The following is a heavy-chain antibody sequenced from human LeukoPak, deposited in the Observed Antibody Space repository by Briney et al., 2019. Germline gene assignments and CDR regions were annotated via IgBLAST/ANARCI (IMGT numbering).Heavy chain of an antibody. Sequence: GGSLRLSCEASGFTFSSYWMHWVRQAPGKGLVWVSRIDTDGSIISYADSVKGRFTISRDNAKNTLYLQMNSLRVDDTAVYYCAREGTTVTPYFDYWGQGTLVTVSS. J-gene: IGHJ4*02. D-gene: IGHD4-17*01. CDR2: IDTDGSII. CDR1: GFTFSSYW. CDR3: AREGTTVTPYFDY. V-gene: IGHV3-74*01.